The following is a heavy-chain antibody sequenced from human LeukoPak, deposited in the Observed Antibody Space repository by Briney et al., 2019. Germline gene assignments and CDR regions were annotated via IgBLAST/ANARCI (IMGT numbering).Heavy chain of an antibody. V-gene: IGHV4-59*08. CDR3: ARPYENRFDP. J-gene: IGHJ5*02. CDR2: IYYSGST. D-gene: IGHD3-3*01. CDR1: GGSISTYF. Sequence: SETLSLTCSVSGGSISTYFWSWIRQPPGKGLEWIGYIYYSGSTSYNPSLKSRVTISVDTSKNQFSLRLSSVTAADTAVYYCARPYENRFDPWGQGTLVTVSS.